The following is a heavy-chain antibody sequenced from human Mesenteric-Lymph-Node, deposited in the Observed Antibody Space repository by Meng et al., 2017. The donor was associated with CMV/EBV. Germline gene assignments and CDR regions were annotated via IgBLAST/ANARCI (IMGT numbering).Heavy chain of an antibody. Sequence: GSLKISCAASGFTFSSYWMSWVRQAPGKGLEWVANIKQDGSEKYYVDSVKGRFTISRDNAKNSLYLQMNSLRAEDTAVYYCASGIAAAGPDYWGQGTLVTVSS. D-gene: IGHD6-13*01. CDR3: ASGIAAAGPDY. V-gene: IGHV3-7*01. CDR1: GFTFSSYW. CDR2: IKQDGSEK. J-gene: IGHJ4*02.